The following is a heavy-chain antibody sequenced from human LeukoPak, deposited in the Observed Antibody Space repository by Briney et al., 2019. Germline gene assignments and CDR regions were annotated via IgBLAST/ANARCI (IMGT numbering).Heavy chain of an antibody. V-gene: IGHV3-23*01. J-gene: IGHJ4*02. Sequence: PGGSLRLSCAASGFTFSSYAMSWVPQAPGKGLEWVSALSGSGGSTYYADSVRGRFTISRDNSKNTLYLQMNSLRAEDTAVYYCARDRKHIVVVTAGTFDYWGQGTLVTVSS. D-gene: IGHD2-21*02. CDR3: ARDRKHIVVVTAGTFDY. CDR2: LSGSGGST. CDR1: GFTFSSYA.